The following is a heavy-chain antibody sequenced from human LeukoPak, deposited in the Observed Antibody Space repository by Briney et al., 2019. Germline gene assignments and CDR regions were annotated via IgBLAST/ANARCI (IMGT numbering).Heavy chain of an antibody. Sequence: PSETLSLTCTVSGGSISSYYWSWIRQPPGKGLEWIGYIYYSGSTNYNPSLKSRVTISVDTSKNQFSLKLSSVTAADTAVYYCARGTPMGQQLAPLNYWGQGTLVTVSS. J-gene: IGHJ4*02. CDR3: ARGTPMGQQLAPLNY. CDR1: GGSISSYY. D-gene: IGHD6-13*01. CDR2: IYYSGST. V-gene: IGHV4-59*01.